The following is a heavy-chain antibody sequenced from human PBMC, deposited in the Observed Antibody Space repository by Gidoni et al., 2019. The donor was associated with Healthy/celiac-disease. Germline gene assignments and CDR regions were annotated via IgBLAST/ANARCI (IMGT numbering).Heavy chain of an antibody. CDR3: ARGALSSGDFDY. J-gene: IGHJ4*02. Sequence: KASGYTFPSYYMHWVRQAPGQGLEWMGIINPSGGSTSYAQKLQGRVTMTRDTSTSTVYMELSSLRSEDTAVYYCARGALSSGDFDYWGQGTLVTVSS. D-gene: IGHD3-10*01. V-gene: IGHV1-46*04. CDR1: GYTFPSYY. CDR2: INPSGGST.